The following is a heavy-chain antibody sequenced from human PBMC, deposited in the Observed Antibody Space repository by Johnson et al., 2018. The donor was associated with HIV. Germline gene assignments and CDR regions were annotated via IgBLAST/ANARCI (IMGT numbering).Heavy chain of an antibody. CDR3: AKDLPLVKGIIMGGGAFDI. CDR2: IPYDGSNT. J-gene: IGHJ3*02. CDR1: RFTFSRYG. Sequence: QVQLMESGGGVVQPGRSLRLSCAASRFTFSRYGMHWVRQAPGKGLEWVAVIPYDGSNTYYADSVKGRFTISRDNSKNTVYLQMNSLRAEDTAVYYCAKDLPLVKGIIMGGGAFDIWGQGTMVTVSS. V-gene: IGHV3-30*18. D-gene: IGHD3-10*01.